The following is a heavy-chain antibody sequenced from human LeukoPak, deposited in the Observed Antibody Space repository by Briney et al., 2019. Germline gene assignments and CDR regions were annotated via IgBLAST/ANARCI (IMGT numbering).Heavy chain of an antibody. D-gene: IGHD3-10*01. CDR2: ISAYNGNT. J-gene: IGHJ5*02. Sequence: VASVKVSCKASGYTFTSYGISWVRQAPGQGLEWMGWISAYNGNTNYAQKLQGRVTMTTDTSTSTAYMELRSLRSDDTAVYYCARGFGSGSYSHWFDPWGQGTLVTVSS. CDR3: ARGFGSGSYSHWFDP. V-gene: IGHV1-18*01. CDR1: GYTFTSYG.